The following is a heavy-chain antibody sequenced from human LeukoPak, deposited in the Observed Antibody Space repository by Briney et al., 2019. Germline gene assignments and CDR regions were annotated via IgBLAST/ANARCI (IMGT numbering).Heavy chain of an antibody. Sequence: GGSLRLSCAASGFTLSSNYMSWVRQAPGKGLEWVSIIYSSGSTYYADSVKGRFTTSRDNSKNTLYLQMNSLRDEDTAVYYCARHLSGDDIWGQGTMVTVSS. J-gene: IGHJ3*02. CDR1: GFTLSSNY. D-gene: IGHD6-25*01. CDR2: IYSSGST. V-gene: IGHV3-53*01. CDR3: ARHLSGDDI.